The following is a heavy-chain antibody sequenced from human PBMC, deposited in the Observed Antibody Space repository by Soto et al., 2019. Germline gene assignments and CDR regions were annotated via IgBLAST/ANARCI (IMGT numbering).Heavy chain of an antibody. CDR1: GGSFSGYY. V-gene: IGHV4-34*01. Sequence: QVQLQQWGAGLLKPSETLSLTCAVYGGSFSGYYWSWIRQPPGKGLEWIGEINHSGSTNYNPSLKSRVTISVDTSKNQCALKLSSVTAADTAVYYCARGGELPQLRYFDYWGQGTLVTVSS. CDR3: ARGGELPQLRYFDY. CDR2: INHSGST. J-gene: IGHJ4*02. D-gene: IGHD1-26*01.